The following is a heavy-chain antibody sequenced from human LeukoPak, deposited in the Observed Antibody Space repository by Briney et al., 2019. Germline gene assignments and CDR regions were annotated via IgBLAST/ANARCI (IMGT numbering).Heavy chain of an antibody. CDR2: ISYDGSNK. CDR1: GFTFSSYA. J-gene: IGHJ6*02. CDR3: ARDHNWHISYNYYYGMDV. Sequence: GGSLRLSCAASGFTFSSYAMHWVRQAPGKGLEWVAVISYDGSNKYYADSVKGRFSISRDSSKNTLFLQMNSLRAEDTAVYYCARDHNWHISYNYYYGMDVWGQGTTVTVSS. V-gene: IGHV3-30*14. D-gene: IGHD2-21*01.